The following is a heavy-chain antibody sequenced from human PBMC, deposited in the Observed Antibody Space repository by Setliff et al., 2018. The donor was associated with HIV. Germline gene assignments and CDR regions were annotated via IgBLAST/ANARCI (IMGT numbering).Heavy chain of an antibody. J-gene: IGHJ3*02. D-gene: IGHD1-26*01. V-gene: IGHV1-18*01. CDR2: ITTYNGGT. Sequence: ASVKVSCKASGYSFTSYGLSWVRQAPGQGLEWMGSITTYNGGTNYAQKFQGRVTMTTDTSTSTAYMELRNLRSDDTAVYYCTRGGYSGAFLDAFDIWGQGTMVTVSS. CDR3: TRGGYSGAFLDAFDI. CDR1: GYSFTSYG.